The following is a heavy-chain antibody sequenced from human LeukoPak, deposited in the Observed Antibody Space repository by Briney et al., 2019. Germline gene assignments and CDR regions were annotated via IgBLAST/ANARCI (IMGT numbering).Heavy chain of an antibody. CDR2: IYPGDSDT. Sequence: GESLETSLNGSGFCFSTYWIAWVRPMPGKGLEWMGIIYPGDSDTRYSASFQGQVTISADKSINAAYLQWSSLKASDTVMYYCARRALPTDYFDFWAQGGLVTVSS. CDR3: ARRALPTDYFDF. D-gene: IGHD1-26*01. V-gene: IGHV5-51*01. J-gene: IGHJ4*02. CDR1: GFCFSTYW.